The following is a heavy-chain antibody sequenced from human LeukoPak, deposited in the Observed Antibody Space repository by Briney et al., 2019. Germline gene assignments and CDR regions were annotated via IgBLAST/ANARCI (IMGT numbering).Heavy chain of an antibody. V-gene: IGHV1-18*04. CDR3: ARGVWSSRGKEYFFDY. Sequence: GASVKVSCKASGYTFTSYGISWVRQAPGQGLEWMGWISAYNGNTNYAQKLQGRVTMTTDTSASTAYMELSSLRSEDTAVYYCARGVWSSRGKEYFFDYWGQGTLVTVSS. D-gene: IGHD3-10*01. J-gene: IGHJ4*02. CDR2: ISAYNGNT. CDR1: GYTFTSYG.